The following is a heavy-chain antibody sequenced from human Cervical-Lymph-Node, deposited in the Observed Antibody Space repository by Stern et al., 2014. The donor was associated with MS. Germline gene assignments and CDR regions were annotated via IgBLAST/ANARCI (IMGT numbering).Heavy chain of an antibody. Sequence: VQLVESGGGVVQPGRSLRLSCAASGFTFSSYALYWVRQAPGKELEWVAVISYDGNDKYNAGYVHGRFTISRDNSKNTLYLQMNSLRVEDTAVYYCARDFMHGMDVWGQGTTVTVSS. CDR1: GFTFSSYA. CDR2: ISYDGNDK. CDR3: ARDFMHGMDV. V-gene: IGHV3-30*01. J-gene: IGHJ6*02.